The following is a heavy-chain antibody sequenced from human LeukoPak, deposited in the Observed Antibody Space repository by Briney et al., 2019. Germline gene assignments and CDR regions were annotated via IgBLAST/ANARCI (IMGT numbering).Heavy chain of an antibody. J-gene: IGHJ5*02. V-gene: IGHV1-8*01. CDR2: MNPNSGNT. D-gene: IGHD3-16*01. Sequence: ASVKVSCKASGYTFTSYDINWVRQATGQGLEWMGWMNPNSGNTGYAQKFQGRVTMTRNTSISTAYMELSSLRSEDTAVYYCARESRLTGAMNWFDPWGQGTLVTVSS. CDR1: GYTFTSYD. CDR3: ARESRLTGAMNWFDP.